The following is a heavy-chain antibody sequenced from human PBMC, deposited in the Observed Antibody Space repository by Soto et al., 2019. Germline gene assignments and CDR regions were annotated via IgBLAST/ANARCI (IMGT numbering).Heavy chain of an antibody. CDR3: ARGAGGHQKLGGYDYGLDV. CDR1: GFTLSDHY. V-gene: IGHV3-72*01. J-gene: IGHJ6*02. D-gene: IGHD3-16*01. Sequence: EVQLVESGGGLVQPGGSPRLSCAASGFTLSDHYMDWVRQAPGKGLEWVGRTRNKANSYTTEYAASVKGRFTISRDDSKNSLYVQMKSLKNEDTAVYYCARGAGGHQKLGGYDYGLDVWGPGTTVTVAS. CDR2: TRNKANSYTT.